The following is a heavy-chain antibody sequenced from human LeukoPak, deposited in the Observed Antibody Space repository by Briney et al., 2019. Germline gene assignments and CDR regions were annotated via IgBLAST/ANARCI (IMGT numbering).Heavy chain of an antibody. D-gene: IGHD6-19*01. CDR1: GFSFSSYG. J-gene: IGHJ4*02. Sequence: GGSLRLSCAGPGFSFSSYGMHWVRQAPGKGLEWMAFIRSDGSNKYYADSVKGRFTISRDNSKDTLYLQMNSLRAEDTAVYYCARILDSAWGELGYWGQGTLVTVSS. CDR3: ARILDSAWGELGY. V-gene: IGHV3-30*02. CDR2: IRSDGSNK.